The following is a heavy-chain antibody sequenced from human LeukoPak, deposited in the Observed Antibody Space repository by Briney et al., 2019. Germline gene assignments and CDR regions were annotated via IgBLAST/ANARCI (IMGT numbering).Heavy chain of an antibody. J-gene: IGHJ4*02. V-gene: IGHV3-7*04. CDR2: IKQDGSEK. Sequence: GGSLRLSCAASGFTFSSYWMSWVRQAPGKGLEWVANIKQDGSEKYYVDSVKGRFTISRDNAKNSLYPQMNSLRAEDTAVYYCARASVLRFLEFDYWGQGTLVTVSS. CDR3: ARASVLRFLEFDY. CDR1: GFTFSSYW. D-gene: IGHD3-3*01.